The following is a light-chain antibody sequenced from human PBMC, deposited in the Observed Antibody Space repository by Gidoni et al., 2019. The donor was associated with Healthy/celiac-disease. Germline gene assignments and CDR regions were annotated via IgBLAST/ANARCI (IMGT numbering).Light chain of an antibody. J-gene: IGLJ2*01. CDR2: DVS. CDR1: SSDVGGYNY. V-gene: IGLV2-14*03. Sequence: QSALTQPAPVSGSPGQSLTIACTGTSSDVGGYNYVSWYQQHPGKAPKLMIYDVSNRPSGVSNRFSGSKSGNTASLTISGLQAEDEADYYCSSYTSSSTSFGGGTKLTVL. CDR3: SSYTSSSTS.